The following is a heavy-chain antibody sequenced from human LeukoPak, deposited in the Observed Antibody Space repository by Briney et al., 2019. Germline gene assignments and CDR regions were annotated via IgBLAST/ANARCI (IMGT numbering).Heavy chain of an antibody. D-gene: IGHD4-23*01. CDR2: ISPYNGNT. CDR3: ACGGLGCLTTVVLDAFDI. CDR1: GYTFSNCG. V-gene: IGHV1-18*01. Sequence: ASVKLSCKASGYTFSNCGNSWVRQAPGQGLEWMGWISPYNGNTNYAQKLQGRVTMTTDTSTNTAYMDLRSLRSDDTAAYYWACGGLGCLTTVVLDAFDIWGPGTMVTVSS. J-gene: IGHJ3*02.